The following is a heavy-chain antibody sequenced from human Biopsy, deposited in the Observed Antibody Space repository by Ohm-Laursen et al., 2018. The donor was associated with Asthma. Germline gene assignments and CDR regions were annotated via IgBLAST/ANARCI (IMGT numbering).Heavy chain of an antibody. CDR2: IYYSGST. J-gene: IGHJ4*02. Sequence: SQTLSLTWTVSYGSITSGGYYWTRIRQHPGKGLEWIGFIYYSGSTYYNPSLKSRVSISIDTSKNQFSLKLSSVTAADTAVYYCARAQDYYDSRGYYRSFDYWGQGTLVTVSS. D-gene: IGHD3-22*01. CDR3: ARAQDYYDSRGYYRSFDY. CDR1: YGSITSGGYY. V-gene: IGHV4-31*02.